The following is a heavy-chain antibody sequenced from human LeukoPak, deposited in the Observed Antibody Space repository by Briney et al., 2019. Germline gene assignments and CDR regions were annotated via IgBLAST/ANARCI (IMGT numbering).Heavy chain of an antibody. CDR3: ARGQRYYYDSSGPYYFDY. CDR2: IYYSGSI. D-gene: IGHD3-22*01. CDR1: GGSISSYY. J-gene: IGHJ4*02. V-gene: IGHV4-59*01. Sequence: SETLSLTCTVSGGSISSYYWSWIRQPPGKGLEWIGYIYYSGSINYNPSLKSRVTISVDTSKNQFSLKLSSVTAADTAVYYCARGQRYYYDSSGPYYFDYWGQGTLVTVSS.